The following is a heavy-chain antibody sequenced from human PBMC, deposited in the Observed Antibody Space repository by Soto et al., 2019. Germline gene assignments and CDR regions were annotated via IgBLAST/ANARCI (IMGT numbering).Heavy chain of an antibody. D-gene: IGHD3-22*01. J-gene: IGHJ4*02. CDR3: AKPPDYYDSSGYYSAVDY. CDR1: GFTFSSYA. V-gene: IGHV3-23*01. Sequence: GGSLRLSCAASGFTFSSYALTWVRQAPGKGLEWVSAISGSGGSTYYADSVKGRFTISRDNSKNTLYLQMNSLRAEDTAVYYCAKPPDYYDSSGYYSAVDYWGQGTLVTVSS. CDR2: ISGSGGST.